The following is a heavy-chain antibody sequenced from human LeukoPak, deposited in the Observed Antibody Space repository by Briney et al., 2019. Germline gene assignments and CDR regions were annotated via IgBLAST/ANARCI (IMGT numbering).Heavy chain of an antibody. V-gene: IGHV1-69*06. D-gene: IGHD1-26*01. CDR3: AREDDTGRYMGDDAFDI. J-gene: IGHJ3*02. Sequence: GASVKVSCKGSGGTFSSYAISWVRQAPGQGLEWMGGIIPMSDTANYPQKFRGRLTITADIPTSTVYMELSSLRSEDTAVYYCAREDDTGRYMGDDAFDIWGQGTMVTVSS. CDR1: GGTFSSYA. CDR2: IIPMSDTA.